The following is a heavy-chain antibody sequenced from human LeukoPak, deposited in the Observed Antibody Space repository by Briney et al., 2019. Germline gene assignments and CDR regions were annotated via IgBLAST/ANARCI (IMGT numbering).Heavy chain of an antibody. Sequence: PETLSLTCAVSGGSISSGYWWSWVRQPPMKGLEWIGEITDSGSTNYNPSLKGRITISLDKTKNQFSLNVNSVTAADTAVYYCATYGPTSGGYTFEYWGQGILVTVSS. CDR1: GGSISSGYW. CDR2: ITDSGST. D-gene: IGHD2-15*01. J-gene: IGHJ4*02. CDR3: ATYGPTSGGYTFEY. V-gene: IGHV4-4*03.